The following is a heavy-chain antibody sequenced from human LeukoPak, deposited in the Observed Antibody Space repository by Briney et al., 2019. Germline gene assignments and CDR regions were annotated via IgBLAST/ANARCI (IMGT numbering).Heavy chain of an antibody. V-gene: IGHV4-39*01. CDR2: IYYSGST. CDR1: GGSLSSSSYY. D-gene: IGHD4-11*01. J-gene: IGHJ4*02. CDR3: ARQAGPVGDDYIGTFDY. Sequence: SETLSLTCTVSGGSLSSSSYYWGWIRQPPGKGLEWIGSIYYSGSTYYNPSLKSQVTISVDTSKNQFSLNLSSVTAADTAVYYCARQAGPVGDDYIGTFDYWGQGTLVTVSS.